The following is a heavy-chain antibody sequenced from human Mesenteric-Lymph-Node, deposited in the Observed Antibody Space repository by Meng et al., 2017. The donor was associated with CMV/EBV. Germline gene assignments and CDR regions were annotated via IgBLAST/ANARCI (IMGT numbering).Heavy chain of an antibody. CDR3: ARGSYYYYGRGV. CDR1: GFTFSDYY. V-gene: IGHV3-11*04. CDR2: ITSSGSTI. J-gene: IGHJ6*02. Sequence: GESLKISCAASGFTFSDYYMSWIRQAPGKGLEWVLYITSSGSTIYYADSVKGRFTISRDNARNSLYLQMNSLRAEDTAVYYCARGSYYYYGRGVWGQGTTVTVSS.